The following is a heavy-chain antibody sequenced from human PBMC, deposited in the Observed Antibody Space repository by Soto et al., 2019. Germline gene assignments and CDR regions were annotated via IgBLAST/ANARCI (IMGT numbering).Heavy chain of an antibody. CDR1: GFTFSSYA. Sequence: QVQLVESGGGVVQPGRSLRLSCAASGFTFSSYAMHWVRQAPGKGLEWVAVISYDGSNKYYADSVKGRFTISRDNSKNTLYRQMNSLRAEDTDVYYCARGRITMVRGVRGLWSWFDPWGQGTLVTVSS. CDR2: ISYDGSNK. D-gene: IGHD3-10*01. J-gene: IGHJ5*02. CDR3: ARGRITMVRGVRGLWSWFDP. V-gene: IGHV3-30-3*01.